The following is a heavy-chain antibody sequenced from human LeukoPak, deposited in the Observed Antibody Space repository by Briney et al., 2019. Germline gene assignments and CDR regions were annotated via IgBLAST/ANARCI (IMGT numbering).Heavy chain of an antibody. J-gene: IGHJ4*02. CDR2: IKQDGSEK. CDR3: ARDSGDYAHDN. D-gene: IGHD4-17*01. Sequence: GGSLRLSCAAAGFTFSGYWMTWVRQAPGKGLEWVANIKQDGSEKYYVDSVKGRFTISRDNAKNSVYLQMNSLRAEDTAVYYCARDSGDYAHDNWGQGTLVTVSS. CDR1: GFTFSGYW. V-gene: IGHV3-7*04.